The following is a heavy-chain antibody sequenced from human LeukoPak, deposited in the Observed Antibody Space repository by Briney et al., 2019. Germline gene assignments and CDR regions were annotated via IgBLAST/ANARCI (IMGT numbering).Heavy chain of an antibody. CDR2: IYYSGST. J-gene: IGHJ4*02. V-gene: IGHV4-31*03. D-gene: IGHD4-17*01. Sequence: SENLSLTCTVSGGSISSGGYYWSWIRQHPGKGLEWIGYIYYSGSTYYNPSLKSRVTISVDTSNNQFSLKLSSVTAADTAVYYCARASGDYGDYGQIVDYWGQGTLVTVSS. CDR3: ARASGDYGDYGQIVDY. CDR1: GGSISSGGYY.